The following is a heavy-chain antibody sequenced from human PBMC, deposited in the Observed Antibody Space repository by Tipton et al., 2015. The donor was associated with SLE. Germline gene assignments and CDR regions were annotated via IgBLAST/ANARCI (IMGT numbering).Heavy chain of an antibody. Sequence: QLVQSGAEVKKPGESLKISCKASGYRFDNHWIGWVRQMPGKGLEWVGLIHPADSDTRYRPPFQGQVTISVDKSVSTAYLQWSSLKASGTAMYYCARLVVYGAQPDYWGQGTLVTVSS. J-gene: IGHJ4*02. CDR1: GYRFDNHW. V-gene: IGHV5-51*03. D-gene: IGHD4-17*01. CDR2: IHPADSDT. CDR3: ARLVVYGAQPDY.